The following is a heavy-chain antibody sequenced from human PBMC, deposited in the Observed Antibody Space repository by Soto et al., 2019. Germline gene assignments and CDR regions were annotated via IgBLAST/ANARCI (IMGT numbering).Heavy chain of an antibody. J-gene: IGHJ2*01. CDR1: GGSISSGGYY. CDR3: ARGPDSSHWYFDL. Sequence: QVQLQESGPGLVKPSQTLSLTCTVSGGSISSGGYYWSWIRQHPGKGLEWIGYIYYSGSTYYNPSLKSRVTKSVDTSKNQFSLKPSSVTAADTAVYYCARGPDSSHWYFDLWGRGTLVTVSS. CDR2: IYYSGST. V-gene: IGHV4-31*03. D-gene: IGHD3-3*01.